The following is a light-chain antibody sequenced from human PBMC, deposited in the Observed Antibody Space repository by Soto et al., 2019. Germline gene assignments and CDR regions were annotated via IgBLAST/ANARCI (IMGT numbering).Light chain of an antibody. J-gene: IGLJ2*01. CDR3: AAWDGSLNVVL. CDR1: SSNIGTNT. CDR2: STN. V-gene: IGLV1-44*01. Sequence: QSVLTQPPSASGTPGQRVTISCSGSSSNIGTNTVNWYQQLPGSAPQLLLYSTNQRPSGVPGRFSGSKSGTSASLAISGLYLYEGADYYCAAWDGSLNVVLFGGGTKVTAL.